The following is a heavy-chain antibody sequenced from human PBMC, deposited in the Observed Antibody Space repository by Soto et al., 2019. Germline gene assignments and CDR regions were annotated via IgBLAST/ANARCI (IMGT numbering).Heavy chain of an antibody. CDR1: GGSISSYY. D-gene: IGHD3-10*01. CDR3: ARKEVAYYGSGSYNWFDP. Sequence: SETLSLTCTVSGGSISSYYWSWVRQPPGKGLEWIGYIYYSGFTNYNPSLKSRVTISVDTSKNQFSLKLSSVTAADTAVYYCARKEVAYYGSGSYNWFDPWGQGTLVTVSS. CDR2: IYYSGFT. J-gene: IGHJ5*02. V-gene: IGHV4-59*12.